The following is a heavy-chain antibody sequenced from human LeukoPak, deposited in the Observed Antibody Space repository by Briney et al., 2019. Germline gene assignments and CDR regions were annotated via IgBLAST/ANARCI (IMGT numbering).Heavy chain of an antibody. J-gene: IGHJ4*02. CDR2: ITGSGGST. V-gene: IGHV3-23*01. CDR3: AKAQHTAMVRHGDY. CDR1: GFTFSSYA. D-gene: IGHD5-18*01. Sequence: GGSLRLSCAASGFTFSSYAMTWVRQAPGKGLEWVSSITGSGGSTYYADSVKGRFTISRDNSKNTLYLQMNGLRAEDTAVYYCAKAQHTAMVRHGDYWGRGTLVTVSS.